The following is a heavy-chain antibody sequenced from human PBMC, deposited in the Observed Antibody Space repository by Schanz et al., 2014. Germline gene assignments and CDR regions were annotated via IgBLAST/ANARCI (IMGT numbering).Heavy chain of an antibody. Sequence: MKISCRTPGGTLSNYGITWVRQAPGQGLEWMGWISAYSVYTNSDQRFQGRVTLTTDTTASTAYMELTSVNSEVKYGECCTRGGEFYGGTVGYWGQGTLVTVSS. D-gene: IGHD4-17*01. J-gene: IGHJ4*02. CDR3: TRGGEFYGGTVGY. V-gene: IGHV1-18*01. CDR1: GGTLSNYG. CDR2: ISAYSVYT.